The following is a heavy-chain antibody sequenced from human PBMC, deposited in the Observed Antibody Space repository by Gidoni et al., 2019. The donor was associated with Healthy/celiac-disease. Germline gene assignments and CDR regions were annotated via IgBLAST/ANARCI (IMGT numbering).Heavy chain of an antibody. V-gene: IGHV3-21*01. Sequence: VSSISSSSSYIYYADSVKGRFTISRDNAKNSLYLQMNSLRAEDTAVYYCARDYSGYVVSYGMDVWGQGTTVTVSS. D-gene: IGHD5-12*01. CDR3: ARDYSGYVVSYGMDV. CDR2: ISSSSSYI. J-gene: IGHJ6*02.